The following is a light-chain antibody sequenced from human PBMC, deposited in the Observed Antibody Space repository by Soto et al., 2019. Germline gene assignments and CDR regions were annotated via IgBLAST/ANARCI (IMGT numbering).Light chain of an antibody. CDR2: DAS. J-gene: IGKJ5*01. CDR1: QSVSSY. V-gene: IGKV3-11*01. CDR3: QQYAGPPTT. Sequence: EIVLTQSPVTLSLSPGERATLSCRASQSVSSYLAWYQQKPGQAPRLLIYDASNRATGIPARFSGGGSGTDFTLTISRLEPEDFAVYFCQQYAGPPTTFGQGTRLEIK.